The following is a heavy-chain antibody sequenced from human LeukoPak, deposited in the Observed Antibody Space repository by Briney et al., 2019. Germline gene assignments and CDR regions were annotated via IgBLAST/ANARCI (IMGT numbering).Heavy chain of an antibody. Sequence: GGSLRLSCAASGFTFSDSWMTWVRQTPGKGLEFVANINQDGSVKNYVGSVNGRFTISRDNAKNSLYLQMNSLRADDTAIYYCARDPGSSSFDYWGQGTLVTVSS. CDR2: INQDGSVK. J-gene: IGHJ4*02. CDR1: GFTFSDSW. D-gene: IGHD6-13*01. V-gene: IGHV3-7*01. CDR3: ARDPGSSSFDY.